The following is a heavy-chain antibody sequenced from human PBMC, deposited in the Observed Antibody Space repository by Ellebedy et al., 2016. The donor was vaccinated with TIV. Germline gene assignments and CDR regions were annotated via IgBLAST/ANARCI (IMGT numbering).Heavy chain of an antibody. D-gene: IGHD5-18*01. CDR2: ISYDGSNK. V-gene: IGHV3-30-3*01. Sequence: PGGSLRLSCAASGFTFSSYSMHWVRQAPGKGLEWVAVISYDGSNKYYADSVKGRFTISRDNSKNTLYLQMNSLRAEDTAVYYCARDRPGQLWLLWGQGTLVTVSS. CDR1: GFTFSSYS. J-gene: IGHJ4*02. CDR3: ARDRPGQLWLL.